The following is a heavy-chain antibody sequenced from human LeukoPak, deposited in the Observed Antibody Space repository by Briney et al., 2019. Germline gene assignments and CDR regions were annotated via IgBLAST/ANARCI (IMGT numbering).Heavy chain of an antibody. CDR1: GFTFSSYA. V-gene: IGHV3-30*04. CDR2: ISYDGSNK. J-gene: IGHJ5*02. CDR3: ARESSEWFGELFYNWFDP. D-gene: IGHD3-10*01. Sequence: GGSLRLPCAASGFTFSSYAMHWVRQAPGKGLEWVAVISYDGSNKYYADSVKGRFTISRDNSKNTLYLQMNSLRAEDTAVYYCARESSEWFGELFYNWFDPWGQGTLVTVSS.